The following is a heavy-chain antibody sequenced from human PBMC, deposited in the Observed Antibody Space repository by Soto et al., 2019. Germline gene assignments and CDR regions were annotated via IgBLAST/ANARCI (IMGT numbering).Heavy chain of an antibody. Sequence: GGSLRLSCAASGFTFSSYAMHWVRQAPGKGLEWVAVISYDGSNKYYADSVKGRFTISRDNSKNTLYLQMNSLRAEDTAVYYCANLGGYYYDSSGYYYEGGFDYWGQGTLVTVSS. CDR3: ANLGGYYYDSSGYYYEGGFDY. D-gene: IGHD3-22*01. V-gene: IGHV3-30-3*01. CDR1: GFTFSSYA. CDR2: ISYDGSNK. J-gene: IGHJ4*02.